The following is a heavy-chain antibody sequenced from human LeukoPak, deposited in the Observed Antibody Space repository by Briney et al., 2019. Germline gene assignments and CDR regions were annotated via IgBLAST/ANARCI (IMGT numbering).Heavy chain of an antibody. CDR2: IWYDGSNK. CDR3: AKDREGYPGYYYYYYMDV. D-gene: IGHD5-18*01. Sequence: GRSLRLSCAASGFTFSSYGMHWVRQAPGKGLEWVAVIWYDGSNKYYADSVKGRFTISRDNSKNTLYLQMNSLRAEDTAVYYCAKDREGYPGYYYYYYMDVWGKGTTVTVSS. V-gene: IGHV3-33*06. CDR1: GFTFSSYG. J-gene: IGHJ6*03.